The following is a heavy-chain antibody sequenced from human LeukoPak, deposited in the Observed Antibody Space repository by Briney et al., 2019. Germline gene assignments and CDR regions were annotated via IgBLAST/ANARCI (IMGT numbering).Heavy chain of an antibody. Sequence: SVKVSCKASGGTFSSYAISWVRQAPGQGLEWMGGIIPIFGTANYAQKFQGRVTITADESTSTAYMELSSLRSEDTAVYYCARLPFRYCSSTSCYVADNWGQGTLVTVSS. D-gene: IGHD2-2*01. V-gene: IGHV1-69*13. J-gene: IGHJ4*02. CDR2: IIPIFGTA. CDR1: GGTFSSYA. CDR3: ARLPFRYCSSTSCYVADN.